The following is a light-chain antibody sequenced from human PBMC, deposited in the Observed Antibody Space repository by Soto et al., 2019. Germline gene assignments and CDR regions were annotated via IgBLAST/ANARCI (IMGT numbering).Light chain of an antibody. CDR3: QQRSSWPLT. CDR2: DAS. J-gene: IGKJ4*01. V-gene: IGKV3-11*01. Sequence: EIVLTQSPATLSLSPGERATLSCRASQSVSYSLVWYQQKPGQAPRLLIYDASKRATGIPARFSGSGSGTDFTLTISSLETEDFAVYYCQQRSSWPLTFGGGTKVEIK. CDR1: QSVSYS.